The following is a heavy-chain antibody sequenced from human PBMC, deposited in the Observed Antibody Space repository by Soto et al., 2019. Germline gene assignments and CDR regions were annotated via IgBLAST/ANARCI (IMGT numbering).Heavy chain of an antibody. Sequence: QLQLQESGPGLVKPSETLSLTCSVSDDSINSDKYYWGWIRQPPGKGLEWIGSIYYRGNAYYNPSIPARVTIPLDKSRSQFSLKLNSVTAADSAVYFCARLEGLATISYYFDFWGPGALVTVSS. CDR2: IYYRGNA. J-gene: IGHJ4*02. D-gene: IGHD3-9*01. CDR3: ARLEGLATISYYFDF. CDR1: DDSINSDKYY. V-gene: IGHV4-39*01.